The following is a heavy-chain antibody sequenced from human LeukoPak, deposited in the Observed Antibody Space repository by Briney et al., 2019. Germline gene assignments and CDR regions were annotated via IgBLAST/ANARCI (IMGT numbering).Heavy chain of an antibody. D-gene: IGHD2-15*01. CDR2: INHSGST. CDR3: ARLLRDY. J-gene: IGHJ4*02. V-gene: IGHV4-39*07. CDR1: GGSISSGASY. Sequence: SETLSLTCTVSGGSISSGASYWSWIRQPPGKGLEWIGEINHSGSTNYNPSLKSRVTISVDTSKNQFSLKLSSVTAADTAVYYCARLLRDYWGQGTLVTVSS.